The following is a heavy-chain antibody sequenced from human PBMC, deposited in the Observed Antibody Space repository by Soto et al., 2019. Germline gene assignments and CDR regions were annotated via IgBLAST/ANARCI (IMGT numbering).Heavy chain of an antibody. CDR1: GVSFSDYY. J-gene: IGHJ4*02. D-gene: IGHD3-22*01. CDR3: ARARLVVEGRFDY. CDR2: ISSTATYT. V-gene: IGHV3-11*06. Sequence: QVQLVESGGGLVKPGGSLRLSCAASGVSFSDYYMNWIRQAPGKGLEWLSYISSTATYTNYADSVRGRFTISRDSAKNSLYLDMNGLRAEDTAVYYCARARLVVEGRFDYWGQGTLVTVSS.